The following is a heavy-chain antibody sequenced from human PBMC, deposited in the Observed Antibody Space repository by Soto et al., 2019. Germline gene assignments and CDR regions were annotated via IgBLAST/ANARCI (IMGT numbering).Heavy chain of an antibody. V-gene: IGHV1-3*01. CDR3: GRASNYDFWSGYLQLYYYYYMDV. J-gene: IGHJ6*03. Sequence: ASVKVSCKASGYTFTTYALHWVRQAPGQRPEWMGWINPASGHTNYSKRFQDRVTITRDTSASTAYMELSSLRSEDTAVYYCGRASNYDFWSGYLQLYYYYYMDVWGKGNTVTVS. D-gene: IGHD3-3*01. CDR1: GYTFTTYA. CDR2: INPASGHT.